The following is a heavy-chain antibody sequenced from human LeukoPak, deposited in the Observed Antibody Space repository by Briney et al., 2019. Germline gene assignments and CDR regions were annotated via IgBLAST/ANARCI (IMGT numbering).Heavy chain of an antibody. V-gene: IGHV3-33*06. Sequence: GGSLRLSCAASGFTFSSYGMHWVRQAPGKGLEWVAVIWYDGSNKYYADSVKGRFTISRDNSKNTLYLQMNSLRAEDTAVYYRAKDLAAAGALDYWGQGTLVTVSS. CDR3: AKDLAAAGALDY. CDR2: IWYDGSNK. D-gene: IGHD6-13*01. J-gene: IGHJ4*02. CDR1: GFTFSSYG.